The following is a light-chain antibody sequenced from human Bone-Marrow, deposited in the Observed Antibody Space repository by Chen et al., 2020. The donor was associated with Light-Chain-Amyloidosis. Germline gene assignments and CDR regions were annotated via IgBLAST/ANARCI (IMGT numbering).Light chain of an antibody. V-gene: IGKV3-11*01. CDR1: QSVSSY. CDR2: DAS. Sequence: EIVLTQSPATLSLSPGERATLSCRASQSVSSYLAWYQQKPGQAPRLLIYDASNRATGIPARFSCSGSGTDFTLTISSLEPEDFAVYYCQQRSNWPLTLGGGTKVEIK. CDR3: QQRSNWPLT. J-gene: IGKJ4*01.